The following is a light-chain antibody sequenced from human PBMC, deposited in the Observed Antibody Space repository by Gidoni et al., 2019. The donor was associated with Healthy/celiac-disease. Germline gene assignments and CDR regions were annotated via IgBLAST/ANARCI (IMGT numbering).Light chain of an antibody. J-gene: IGKJ4*01. CDR2: AAS. CDR1: QSISSY. Sequence: DIQMTQSPSSLSASVGDRVTITCHTSQSISSYLNWYQQKPGKAPKLLIYAASSLQSGVPSRFSGSGSGTDFTLTISSLQPEDFATYYCQQSYSTPLLTFGGGTKVEIK. CDR3: QQSYSTPLLT. V-gene: IGKV1-39*01.